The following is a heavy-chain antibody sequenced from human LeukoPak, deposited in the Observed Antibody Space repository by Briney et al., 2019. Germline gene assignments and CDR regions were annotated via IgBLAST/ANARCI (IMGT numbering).Heavy chain of an antibody. D-gene: IGHD3-22*01. CDR3: ARGVFDSGAYSHDAFDV. J-gene: IGHJ3*01. CDR1: GFTFSSYS. V-gene: IGHV3-53*01. Sequence: GGSLRLSCAASGFTFSSYSMNWVRQAPGKGLEWVSATYSTESTYYPDSVRGRFTVSRDNSKNTVSLEMNNLGAEDTAVYYCARGVFDSGAYSHDAFDVWGRGTMVIVSS. CDR2: TYSTEST.